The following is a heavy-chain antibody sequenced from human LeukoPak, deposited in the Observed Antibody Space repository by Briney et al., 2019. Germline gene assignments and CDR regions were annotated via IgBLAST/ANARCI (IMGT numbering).Heavy chain of an antibody. CDR3: ARRIIADSYDAFDI. CDR2: IKQDGSEK. Sequence: PGGSLRLSCAASGFPFSTYWMTWVRQAPAKGLEWVANIKQDGSEKYYVDSVKGRFTISRDNAKNSLYLQMNSLRAEDTAMYYCARRIIADSYDAFDIWGQGTMVTVSS. CDR1: GFPFSTYW. D-gene: IGHD6-13*01. V-gene: IGHV3-7*03. J-gene: IGHJ3*02.